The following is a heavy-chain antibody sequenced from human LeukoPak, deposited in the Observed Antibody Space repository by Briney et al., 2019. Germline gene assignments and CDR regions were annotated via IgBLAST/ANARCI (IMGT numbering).Heavy chain of an antibody. V-gene: IGHV1-8*03. Sequence: ASVKVSCKASGYTFTSYDINWVRQATGQGLEWMGWMNPNSGNTGYAQKFQGRVTITRNTSISTAYMELSSLRSEDTAVYYCARGEHGYCSSTSCYALYDYWGQGTLVTVSS. D-gene: IGHD2-2*03. CDR1: GYTFTSYD. CDR2: MNPNSGNT. J-gene: IGHJ4*02. CDR3: ARGEHGYCSSTSCYALYDY.